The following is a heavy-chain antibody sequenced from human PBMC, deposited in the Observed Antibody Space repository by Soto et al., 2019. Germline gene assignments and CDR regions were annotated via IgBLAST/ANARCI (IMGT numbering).Heavy chain of an antibody. V-gene: IGHV7-4-1*01. CDR1: GYTFTSYA. CDR2: INTNTGNP. Sequence: ASVKVSCKASGYTFTSYAMNWVRQAPGQGLEWMGWINTNTGNPTYAQGFTGRFVFSLDTSVSTAYLQICSLKAEDTAVYYCARTIAVAGHYGMDVWGQGTLVTVSS. D-gene: IGHD6-19*01. CDR3: ARTIAVAGHYGMDV. J-gene: IGHJ6*02.